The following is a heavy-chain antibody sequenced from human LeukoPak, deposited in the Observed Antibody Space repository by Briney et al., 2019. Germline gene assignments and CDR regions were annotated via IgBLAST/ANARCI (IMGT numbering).Heavy chain of an antibody. V-gene: IGHV3-48*04. Sequence: GGSLRLSCAVSGLTFSSSWMDWVRQAPGKGLEWVSYISSSGSTIYYADSVKGRFTISRDNAKNSLYLQMNSLRAEDTAVYYCARDLDSSSWYVGYGMDVWGQGTTVTVSS. CDR2: ISSSGSTI. CDR1: GLTFSSSW. CDR3: ARDLDSSSWYVGYGMDV. D-gene: IGHD6-13*01. J-gene: IGHJ6*02.